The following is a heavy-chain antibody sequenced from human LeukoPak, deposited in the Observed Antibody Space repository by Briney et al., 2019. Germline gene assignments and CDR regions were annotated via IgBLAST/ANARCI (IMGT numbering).Heavy chain of an antibody. V-gene: IGHV4-30-2*01. J-gene: IGHJ3*02. CDR3: ARGGNLYDSSGFVAFDI. Sequence: SETLSLTCAVSGGSIGSGGYSWSWIRQPPGKGLEWIGYIYHSGSTYYNPSLKSRVTISVDRSKNQFSLKLSSVTAADTAVYYCARGGNLYDSSGFVAFDIWGQGTMVTVSS. D-gene: IGHD3-22*01. CDR2: IYHSGST. CDR1: GGSIGSGGYS.